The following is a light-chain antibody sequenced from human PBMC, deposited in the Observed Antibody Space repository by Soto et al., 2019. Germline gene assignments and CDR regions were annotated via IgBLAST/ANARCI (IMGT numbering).Light chain of an antibody. J-gene: IGKJ2*01. CDR1: QSLSSSY. CDR3: QQYGSF. Sequence: DIVLTQSPGTLSLSPGERATLSCRASQSLSSSYLAWYQHKPGQAPRLLIYGASSRASGIPDKFSGSGSGTVFTLTISRLEPEDSAVYYCQQYGSFFGQGTKLEIK. V-gene: IGKV3-20*01. CDR2: GAS.